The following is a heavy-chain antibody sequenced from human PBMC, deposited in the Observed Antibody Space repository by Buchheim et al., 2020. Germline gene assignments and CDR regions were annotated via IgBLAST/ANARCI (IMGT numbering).Heavy chain of an antibody. CDR1: GFTFSTYW. D-gene: IGHD3-9*01. V-gene: IGHV3-7*01. Sequence: EVQLVESGGGLVQPGGSLRLSCAASGFTFSTYWMTWVRQAPGKGLEWVANIKEDGSEKYYVDSVRGRFTISRDNAKNSLYLQISSLRPEDAAVYHCARHIDWGWDYWGQGTL. CDR3: ARHIDWGWDY. J-gene: IGHJ4*02. CDR2: IKEDGSEK.